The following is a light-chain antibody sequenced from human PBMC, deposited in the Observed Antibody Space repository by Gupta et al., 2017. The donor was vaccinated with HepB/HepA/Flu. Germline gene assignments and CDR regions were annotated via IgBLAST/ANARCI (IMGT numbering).Light chain of an antibody. CDR2: EVD. CDR3: SSYTFSNPWV. Sequence: QSALTQPPSVSGSPGQSVTISCTGTSSDIGSYTRVSWYQHYPGKAPKLMSYEVDNRPSGVPDRFSGSKSANTASLTVSGLQAEDEADYYCSSYTFSNPWVFGVGTKLTVL. CDR1: SSDIGSYTR. V-gene: IGLV2-18*02. J-gene: IGLJ2*01.